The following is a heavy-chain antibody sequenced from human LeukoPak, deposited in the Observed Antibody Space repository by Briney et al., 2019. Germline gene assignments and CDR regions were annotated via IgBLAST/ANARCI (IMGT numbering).Heavy chain of an antibody. Sequence: PSETLSLTCTVSGGSISSYYWSWIRQPPGKGLEWIGYIYYSGSTNDTPSLKSRVTISVDTSKNQFSLKLSSVTAADTAVYYCARSRGYSNYLYFDYWGQGTLVTVSS. CDR1: GGSISSYY. CDR3: ARSRGYSNYLYFDY. V-gene: IGHV4-59*01. D-gene: IGHD4-11*01. J-gene: IGHJ4*02. CDR2: IYYSGST.